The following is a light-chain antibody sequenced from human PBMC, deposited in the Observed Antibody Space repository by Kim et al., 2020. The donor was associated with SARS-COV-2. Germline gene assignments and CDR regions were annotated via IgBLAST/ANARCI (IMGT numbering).Light chain of an antibody. CDR3: QSYDISLSVV. CDR2: NDN. CDR1: SSNIGAGYD. V-gene: IGLV1-40*01. Sequence: QSVLTQPPSVSGAPGQRVTISCAGSSSNIGAGYDVHWYRQVPGTAPKLLIYNDNNRPSGVPDRFSGSKSGTSASLVITGLQAEDEATYHCQSYDISLSVVFGGGTQLTVL. J-gene: IGLJ2*01.